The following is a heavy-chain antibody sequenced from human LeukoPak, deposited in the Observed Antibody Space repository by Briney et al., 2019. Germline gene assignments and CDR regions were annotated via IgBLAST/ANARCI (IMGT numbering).Heavy chain of an antibody. CDR2: IYPGDSDT. Sequence: GECLKISCKGSGYSFTSYCIGWVRQMPGKGLEWMGIIYPGDSDTRYSPSFQGQVPISADKSISTAYLQWSSLKASDTAMYYCASAAGTTGYYFDYWGQGTLVTVSS. CDR3: ASAAGTTGYYFDY. CDR1: GYSFTSYC. J-gene: IGHJ4*02. D-gene: IGHD1-7*01. V-gene: IGHV5-51*01.